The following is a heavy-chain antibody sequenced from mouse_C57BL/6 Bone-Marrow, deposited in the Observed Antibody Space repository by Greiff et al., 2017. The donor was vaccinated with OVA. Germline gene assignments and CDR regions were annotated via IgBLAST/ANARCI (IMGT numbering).Heavy chain of an antibody. CDR3: ARWDWLAWFAY. Sequence: QVQLVESGAELAKPGASVKLSCKASGYTFTSYWMHWVKQRPGQGLEWIGYINPSSGYTKYNQKFKDKATLTADKSSSTAYIQLSSLTYEDSAVYYCARWDWLAWFAYWGQGTLVTVSA. D-gene: IGHD4-1*01. CDR2: INPSSGYT. J-gene: IGHJ3*01. CDR1: GYTFTSYW. V-gene: IGHV1-7*01.